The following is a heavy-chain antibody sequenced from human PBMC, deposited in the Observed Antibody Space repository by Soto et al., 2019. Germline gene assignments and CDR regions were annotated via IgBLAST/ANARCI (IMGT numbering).Heavy chain of an antibody. Sequence: QVQLVQSGAEVKKPGASVKVSCKASGYTFTNYYLHWVRQAPGQGLEWMGRINPGDGSTTYAQKFQGRVTMARDTSTSTVYMELSSLRSEDTAVYYCAREPLSDYGDYGDFDYWGQGTLVTVSS. J-gene: IGHJ4*02. CDR2: INPGDGST. V-gene: IGHV1-46*01. CDR1: GYTFTNYY. CDR3: AREPLSDYGDYGDFDY. D-gene: IGHD4-17*01.